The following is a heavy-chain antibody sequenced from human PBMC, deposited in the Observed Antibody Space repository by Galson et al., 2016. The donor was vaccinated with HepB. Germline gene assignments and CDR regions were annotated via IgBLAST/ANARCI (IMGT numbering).Heavy chain of an antibody. D-gene: IGHD3-22*01. V-gene: IGHV3-7*03. J-gene: IGHJ6*02. CDR2: IKQDGSEK. Sequence: SLRLSCAASGFTFSGYWMSWVRQAPGKGLEWVANIKQDGSEKYHVDSVKGRFTFSRDNAKNSLYLHMNSLRTGDTAVYYCAREANTPTYYHDGRGYSRPYYPYGMDVWGQGTTVTVSS. CDR1: GFTFSGYW. CDR3: AREANTPTYYHDGRGYSRPYYPYGMDV.